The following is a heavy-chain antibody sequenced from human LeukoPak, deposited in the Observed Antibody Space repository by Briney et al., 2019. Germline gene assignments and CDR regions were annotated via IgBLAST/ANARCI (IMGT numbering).Heavy chain of an antibody. J-gene: IGHJ5*02. CDR1: GFTFSSYS. D-gene: IGHD6-13*01. CDR2: ISSSSSYI. V-gene: IGHV3-21*01. CDR3: ARDAEPPIAAAGTIDWFDP. Sequence: PGGSLRLSCAASGFTFSSYSMNWVRQALGKGLEWVSSISSSSSYIYYADSVKGRFTISRDNAKNSLYLQMNSLRAEDTAVYYCARDAEPPIAAAGTIDWFDPWGQGTLVTVSS.